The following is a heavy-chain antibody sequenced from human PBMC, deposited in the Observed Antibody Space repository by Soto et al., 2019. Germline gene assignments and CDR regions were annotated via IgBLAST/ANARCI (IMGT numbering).Heavy chain of an antibody. V-gene: IGHV2-70*04. D-gene: IGHD6-13*01. Sequence: SGPTLVNPTQTLTLTCTFSGFPLSTSGMRVSWIRQPPGQALEWLARIDGDDNQYYSTSMQTRLTISKDISKNQVGLTMSNMDPVDTGTYYCARRMPAAGTFDYWGQGTLVTVSS. CDR1: GFPLSTSGMR. CDR2: IDGDDNQ. CDR3: ARRMPAAGTFDY. J-gene: IGHJ4*02.